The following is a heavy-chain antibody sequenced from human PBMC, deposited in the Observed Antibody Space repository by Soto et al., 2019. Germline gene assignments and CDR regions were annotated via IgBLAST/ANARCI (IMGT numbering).Heavy chain of an antibody. V-gene: IGHV4-59*01. D-gene: IGHD6-19*01. CDR1: GDSISDYY. Sequence: SETLSLTCTVSGDSISDYYWSWIRQPPGKGLEWIGYIYYSGNTNYNPSLKSRVTISEDTSKNQFPLRLSSVTAADTAVYYCARVSSGWPGFDYWGQGTLVTVSS. J-gene: IGHJ4*02. CDR2: IYYSGNT. CDR3: ARVSSGWPGFDY.